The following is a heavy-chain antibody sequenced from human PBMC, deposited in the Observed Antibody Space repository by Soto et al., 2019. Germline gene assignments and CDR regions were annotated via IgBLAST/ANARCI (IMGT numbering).Heavy chain of an antibody. V-gene: IGHV3-23*05. CDR3: ARGGADHYNYCMDV. Sequence: QLSESGGGLLQPGGSLTLSCAASGFTLTTYAMTWVRQPPGKGLEWVSSMTGAATSTSYADSVKGRFTTSRDNSKNTLYLEMNTLRPQDTAVYYCARGGADHYNYCMDVWGQGTTVIVSS. CDR1: GFTLTTYA. J-gene: IGHJ6*02. D-gene: IGHD3-10*01. CDR2: MTGAATST.